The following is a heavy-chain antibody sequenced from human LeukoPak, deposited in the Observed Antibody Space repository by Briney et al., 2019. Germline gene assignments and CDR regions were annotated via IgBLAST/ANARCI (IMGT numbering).Heavy chain of an antibody. J-gene: IGHJ5*02. Sequence: SETLSLTCTVSGGSISSSSYYWGWIRQPPGKGLEWIGSIYYSGSTYYNPSLKSRVTISVDTSKNQFSLKLSSVTAADTAVYYCARGYSSSWYFNWFDPWGQGTLVTVSS. CDR1: GGSISSSSYY. CDR3: ARGYSSSWYFNWFDP. D-gene: IGHD6-13*01. V-gene: IGHV4-39*01. CDR2: IYYSGST.